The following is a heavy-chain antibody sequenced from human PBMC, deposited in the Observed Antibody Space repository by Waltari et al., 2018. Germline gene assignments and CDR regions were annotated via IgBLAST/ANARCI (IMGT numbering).Heavy chain of an antibody. CDR1: GSTYTRCD. Sequence: QVQLVQSGAEVKTPGASVKVSCKASGSTYTRCDFNLVCQATCQGLEWRVWMNPNSGNTGYAQKFKDRVTMTRNTSLSTAYMELSSLRSEDTAVYYCASRHYYDSSGYYSVLGYWGQGTLVTVSS. V-gene: IGHV1-8*01. CDR2: MNPNSGNT. J-gene: IGHJ4*02. CDR3: ASRHYYDSSGYYSVLGY. D-gene: IGHD3-22*01.